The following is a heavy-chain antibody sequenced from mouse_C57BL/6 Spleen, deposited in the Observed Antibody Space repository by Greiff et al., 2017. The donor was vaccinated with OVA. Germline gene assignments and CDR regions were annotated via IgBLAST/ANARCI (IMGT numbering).Heavy chain of an antibody. CDR1: GYTFTSYG. CDR2: IYPRSGNT. CDR3: ARRDYDGYYFDY. J-gene: IGHJ2*01. D-gene: IGHD2-4*01. Sequence: QVQLQQSGAELARPGASVKLSCKASGYTFTSYGISWVKQRTGQGLEWIGEIYPRSGNTYYNEKFKGKATLTADKSSSTADMEISSMTSEDSAVYYCARRDYDGYYFDYWGQGTTLTVSS. V-gene: IGHV1-81*01.